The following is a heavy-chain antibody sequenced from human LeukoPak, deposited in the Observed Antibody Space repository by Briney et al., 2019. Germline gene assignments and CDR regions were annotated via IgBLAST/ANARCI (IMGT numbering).Heavy chain of an antibody. D-gene: IGHD3-10*01. J-gene: IGHJ4*02. CDR1: GCTFSSYS. CDR3: ARAGEGYYGSGSYSFDY. Sequence: GGSLRLSCAASGCTFSSYSMNWVRQAPGKGLEWVSSISSRSSYIYYADSVKGRFTISRDNAKNSLYLQMNSLRAEDTAVYYCARAGEGYYGSGSYSFDYWGQGTLVTVSS. V-gene: IGHV3-21*01. CDR2: ISSRSSYI.